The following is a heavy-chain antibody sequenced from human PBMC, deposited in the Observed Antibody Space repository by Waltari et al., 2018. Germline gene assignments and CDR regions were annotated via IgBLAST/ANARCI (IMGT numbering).Heavy chain of an antibody. J-gene: IGHJ4*02. D-gene: IGHD6-13*01. CDR1: GATFSSYT. CDR2: IIPILGIA. Sequence: QVQLVQSGAEVKKPGSSVKVSCKAYGATFSSYTHRWLRQAPGQGPRWMGRIIPILGIANYAQKFQGIFTITADESTSTAYMELSSLRSEDTAVYYCARGAYSSSWYGIPQSYYFDYWGQGTLVTVSS. V-gene: IGHV1-69*02. CDR3: ARGAYSSSWYGIPQSYYFDY.